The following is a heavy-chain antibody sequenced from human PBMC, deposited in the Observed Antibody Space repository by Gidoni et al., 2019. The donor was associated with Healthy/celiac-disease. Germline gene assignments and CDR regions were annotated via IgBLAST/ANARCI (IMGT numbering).Heavy chain of an antibody. CDR2: ISGSGGST. J-gene: IGHJ3*02. CDR3: AKERSHYYDSSGYYSDAFDI. V-gene: IGHV3-23*01. Sequence: EVQLLESGGGLVQPGGSLRLSCAASGFTSSSYALSWVRQAPGKGLEWVSAISGSGGSTYYADSVKGRFTISRDNSKNTLYLQMNSLRAEDTAVYYCAKERSHYYDSSGYYSDAFDIWGQGTMVTVSS. CDR1: GFTSSSYA. D-gene: IGHD3-22*01.